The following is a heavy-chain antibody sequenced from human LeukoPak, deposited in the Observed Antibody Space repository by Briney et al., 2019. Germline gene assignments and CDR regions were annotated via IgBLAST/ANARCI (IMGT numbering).Heavy chain of an antibody. V-gene: IGHV4-39*07. Sequence: SETLSLTCTVSGGSISSSSYYWGWIRQPPGKGLEWIGSIYYSGSTYYNPSLKSRVTISVDTSKNQFSLKLSSVTAADTAVYYCARVSGRGVHDYWGQGTLVTVSS. CDR1: GGSISSSSYY. D-gene: IGHD3-10*01. J-gene: IGHJ4*02. CDR2: IYYSGST. CDR3: ARVSGRGVHDY.